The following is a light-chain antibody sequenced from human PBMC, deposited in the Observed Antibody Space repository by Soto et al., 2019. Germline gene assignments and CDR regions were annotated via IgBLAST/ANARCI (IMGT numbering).Light chain of an antibody. CDR3: QSYDSSLSVV. V-gene: IGLV1-40*01. Sequence: QPVLTQPPSVSGAPGQRVTISCTGSSSYIGAGYDVHWYQQLPGTAPKLLIYGNSNRPSGVPDRFSGSKSGTSASLAITGLQAEDEADYYCQSYDSSLSVVFGGGTKVTVL. J-gene: IGLJ2*01. CDR1: SSYIGAGYD. CDR2: GNS.